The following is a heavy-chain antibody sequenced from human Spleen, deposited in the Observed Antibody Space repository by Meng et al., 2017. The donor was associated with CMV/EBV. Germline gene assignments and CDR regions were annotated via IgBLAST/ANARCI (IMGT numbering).Heavy chain of an antibody. CDR2: IIPIFGTA. CDR3: ARAYLTTAPYPDY. D-gene: IGHD4-17*01. Sequence: QVQLGQAGAGVKKPGSSVKVPCKASGGTFSSYAISWVRQAPGQGLEWMGGIIPIFGTANYAQKFQGRVTITADESTSTAYMELSSLRSEDTAVYYCARAYLTTAPYPDYWGQGTLVTVSS. V-gene: IGHV1-69*12. J-gene: IGHJ4*02. CDR1: GGTFSSYA.